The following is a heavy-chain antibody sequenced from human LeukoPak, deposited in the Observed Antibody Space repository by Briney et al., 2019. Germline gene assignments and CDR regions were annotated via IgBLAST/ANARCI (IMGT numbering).Heavy chain of an antibody. CDR3: ARGEIYDILTGYYTIPYYFDY. Sequence: GASVKVSCKASGYTFTSYAMHWVRQAPGQRLEWMGWINAGNGNTKYSQKFQGRVTITRDTSASTAYMELSSLRSEDTAVYYCARGEIYDILTGYYTIPYYFDYWGQGTLVTVSS. CDR1: GYTFTSYA. V-gene: IGHV1-3*01. J-gene: IGHJ4*02. CDR2: INAGNGNT. D-gene: IGHD3-9*01.